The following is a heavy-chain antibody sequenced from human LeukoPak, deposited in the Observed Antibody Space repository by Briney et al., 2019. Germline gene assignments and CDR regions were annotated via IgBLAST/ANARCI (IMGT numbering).Heavy chain of an antibody. V-gene: IGHV3-7*04. CDR3: ARAFIAAAGTVNWFDP. J-gene: IGHJ5*02. D-gene: IGHD6-13*01. CDR1: GFTLSSYW. Sequence: GGSLRLSCAASGFTLSSYWMSWVRQAPGKGLEWVDNIKQGGSEKYYVDSVKGRFTISRDNAKNSLYLQMNSLRAEDTAVYYCARAFIAAAGTVNWFDPWGQGTLVTVSS. CDR2: IKQGGSEK.